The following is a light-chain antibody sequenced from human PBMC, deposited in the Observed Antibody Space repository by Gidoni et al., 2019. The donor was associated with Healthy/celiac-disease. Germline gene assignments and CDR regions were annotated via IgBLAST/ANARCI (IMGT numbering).Light chain of an antibody. CDR2: SAS. CDR3: QQCYSTRWT. J-gene: IGKJ1*01. CDR1: QSMSSY. V-gene: IGKV1-39*01. Sequence: DIQMTQSPSSLSASVGDRVTITCRASQSMSSYLNWYQQKPGKAPKLLIYSASSLQSGVPSRFIGCGSGTDFTLTISSLQPADFATYYCQQCYSTRWTFGQGTKVEIK.